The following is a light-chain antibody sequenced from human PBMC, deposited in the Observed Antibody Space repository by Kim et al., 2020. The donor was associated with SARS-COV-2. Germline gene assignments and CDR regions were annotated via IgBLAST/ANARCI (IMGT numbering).Light chain of an antibody. Sequence: QAGLTQSPSVSKGLRQTATVTCSGNRNNIGNEGAAWLQQHQGHPPKVVSDRDNNRPSGVSERFSASRSGNTAFLIISGLQPEDEADYYCSAWDSSLSGVLFGEGTKLTVL. CDR3: SAWDSSLSGVL. J-gene: IGLJ2*01. CDR1: RNNIGNEG. CDR2: RDN. V-gene: IGLV10-54*01.